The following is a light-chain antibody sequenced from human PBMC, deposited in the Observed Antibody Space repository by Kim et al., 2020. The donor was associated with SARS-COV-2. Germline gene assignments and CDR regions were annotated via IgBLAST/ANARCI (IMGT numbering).Light chain of an antibody. V-gene: IGLV3-19*01. Sequence: ALGQTVRITCQGDSLKSYYANWYQLKPGQAPLLVISGKNNRPSGIPDRFSGSTSGNSASLTITGARPDDEAQYDCHSRGSRGNRHVFGGGTKVTVL. CDR3: HSRGSRGNRHV. CDR2: GKN. CDR1: SLKSYY. J-gene: IGLJ1*01.